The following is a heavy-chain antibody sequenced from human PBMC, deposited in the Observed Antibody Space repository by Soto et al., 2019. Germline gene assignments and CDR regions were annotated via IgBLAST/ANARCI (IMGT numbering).Heavy chain of an antibody. CDR3: ALSGGY. CDR2: IVGSAGST. CDR1: GFTSTTYA. Sequence: EVQLLESGGGLVQPGGSLRLSCAVSGFTSTTYAMSWVRQAPGKGLEWVSRIVGSAGSTYYSDSVKGRFTISRDNSKNTLYLQMNSLRVEDTAVYVCALSGGYWGQGTLVTGSS. D-gene: IGHD3-10*01. V-gene: IGHV3-23*01. J-gene: IGHJ4*02.